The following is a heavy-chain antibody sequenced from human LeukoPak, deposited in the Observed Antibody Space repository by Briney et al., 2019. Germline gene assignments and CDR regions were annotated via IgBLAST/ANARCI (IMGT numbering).Heavy chain of an antibody. CDR1: GFPFISSD. CDR3: APDPSYGSGYRYYFDY. CDR2: IVVGSGNT. Sequence: SVKVSCKTSGFPFISSDVQCVRHARGQRLEWIGWIVVGSGNTNYAQKFQERVTITRDMSTSTAYMELSSLRSEDTAVYYCAPDPSYGSGYRYYFDYGPQGTLVTVSS. D-gene: IGHD3-22*01. V-gene: IGHV1-58*01. J-gene: IGHJ4*02.